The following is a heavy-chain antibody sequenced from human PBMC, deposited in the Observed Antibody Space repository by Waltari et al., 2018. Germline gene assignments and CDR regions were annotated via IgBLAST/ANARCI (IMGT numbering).Heavy chain of an antibody. Sequence: QVQLQQWGAGLLKPSETLSLTCAVHGGSFSGYYWSWIRHPPGKGLEWIGEINHSGSTNYNPSLKSRVTISVDTSKNQFSLKLSSVTAADTAVYYCARPSLADFWSGYSFDYWGQGTLVTVSS. J-gene: IGHJ4*02. CDR1: GGSFSGYY. CDR3: ARPSLADFWSGYSFDY. V-gene: IGHV4-34*01. CDR2: INHSGST. D-gene: IGHD3-3*01.